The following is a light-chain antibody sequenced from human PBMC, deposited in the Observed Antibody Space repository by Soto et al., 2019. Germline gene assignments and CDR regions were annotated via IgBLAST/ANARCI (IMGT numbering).Light chain of an antibody. CDR1: QSVASSY. CDR3: HQFGESPLT. V-gene: IGKV3-20*01. Sequence: EIVLTQSPGTLSLSPGETATLSCRASQSVASSYLAWYQQKPGQAPRLLIYGASKRATGITDRFSGSGSGTDFTLTISRLEPEDFAVFYCHQFGESPLTFGQGTKLEIK. CDR2: GAS. J-gene: IGKJ2*01.